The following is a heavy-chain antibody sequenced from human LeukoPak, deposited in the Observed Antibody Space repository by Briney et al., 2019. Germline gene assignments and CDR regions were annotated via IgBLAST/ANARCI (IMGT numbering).Heavy chain of an antibody. Sequence: GGSLRLSCAASGFTFSSYEMNWVRQAPGKGLEWVSYISSSGSTIYYADSVKGRFTISRDNSKNTLYLQMNSLRAEDTAVYYCARDLARITMIVVVIGYMDVWGKGTTVTVSS. V-gene: IGHV3-48*03. CDR3: ARDLARITMIVVVIGYMDV. J-gene: IGHJ6*03. D-gene: IGHD3-22*01. CDR1: GFTFSSYE. CDR2: ISSSGSTI.